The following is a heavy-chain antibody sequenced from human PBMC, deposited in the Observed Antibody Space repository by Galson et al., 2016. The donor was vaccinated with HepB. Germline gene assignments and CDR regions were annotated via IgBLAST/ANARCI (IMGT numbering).Heavy chain of an antibody. CDR2: ISYSGTT. CDR1: GGPITSGGYF. D-gene: IGHD7-27*01. V-gene: IGHV4-31*03. Sequence: TLSLTCTLSGGPITSGGYFWSWVRQHPGKGLEWIGYISYSGTTYYNPSLKSRVTISLDTSKNQFTLRLSSVNAADTAVYFCARGPFQLGGDFLSAMDVWGQGTTVTVSS. J-gene: IGHJ6*02. CDR3: ARGPFQLGGDFLSAMDV.